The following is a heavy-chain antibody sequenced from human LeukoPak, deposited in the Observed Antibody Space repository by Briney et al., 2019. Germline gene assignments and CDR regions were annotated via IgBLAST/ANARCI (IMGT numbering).Heavy chain of an antibody. J-gene: IGHJ4*02. CDR3: ASSPRSYGSSPDDY. CDR1: GFTFSSYS. Sequence: GGSLRLSCAASGFTFSSYSMNWVRQAPGKGLEWVSSISSSSSYIYYADSVKGRFTISRDNAKNSLYLQMNSLRAEDTAVYYCASSPRSYGSSPDDYWGQGTLVTVSS. CDR2: ISSSSSYI. D-gene: IGHD5-18*01. V-gene: IGHV3-21*01.